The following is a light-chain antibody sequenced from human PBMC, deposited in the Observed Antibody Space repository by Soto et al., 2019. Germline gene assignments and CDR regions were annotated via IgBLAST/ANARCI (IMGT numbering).Light chain of an antibody. CDR1: SSDVGGYNY. CDR3: SSYAGSNWWV. V-gene: IGLV2-8*01. CDR2: EVS. J-gene: IGLJ1*01. Sequence: QSALTQPPSASGSPGQSVTISCTGTSSDVGGYNYVSWYQQHPGKAPKLMIYEVSKRPSGVPDRFSGSKSGSTASLTVSGLQAEDEADYYCSSYAGSNWWVFGTGTKVTVL.